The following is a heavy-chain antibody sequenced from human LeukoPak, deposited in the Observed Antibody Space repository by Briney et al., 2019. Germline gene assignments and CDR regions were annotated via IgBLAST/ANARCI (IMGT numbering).Heavy chain of an antibody. CDR3: ARGGFWSGYYTDYYYMDV. D-gene: IGHD3-3*01. Sequence: SETLSLTCAVSGGSISSSNWWSWVRQPPGKGLEWIGEIYHSGSTNYNPSLKSRVTISVDKSKNQFSLKLSSVTAADTAVYYCARGGFWSGYYTDYYYMDVWGKGTTVTVSS. J-gene: IGHJ6*03. CDR2: IYHSGST. CDR1: GGSISSSNW. V-gene: IGHV4-4*02.